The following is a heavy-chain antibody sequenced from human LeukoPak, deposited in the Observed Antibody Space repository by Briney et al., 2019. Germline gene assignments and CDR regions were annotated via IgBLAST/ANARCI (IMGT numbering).Heavy chain of an antibody. CDR3: ARGPGAAAAIPGRRSGLDP. CDR1: GGSFSGYY. J-gene: IGHJ5*02. CDR2: INHSGST. Sequence: SETLSLTCAVYGGSFSGYYWSWIRQPPGKGLEWIGEINHSGSTNYNPSLKSRVTISVDTSKNHFSLKLSSVTAADTAVYYCARGPGAAAAIPGRRSGLDPWGQGTLVTVSS. V-gene: IGHV4-34*01. D-gene: IGHD2-2*02.